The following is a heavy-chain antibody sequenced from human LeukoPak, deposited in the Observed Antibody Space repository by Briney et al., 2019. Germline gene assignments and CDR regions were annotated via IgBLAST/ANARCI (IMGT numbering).Heavy chain of an antibody. D-gene: IGHD2-15*01. J-gene: IGHJ5*02. V-gene: IGHV3-23*01. CDR1: GFIFSSYA. CDR3: AKDSRGTIPSYTFDP. Sequence: GRSLRLSCAASGFIFSSYAMHWVHQAPGKGLEWVSAISGSGGSTYYADSVKGRFTISRDNSKNTLYLQMNSLRAEDTAVYYCAKDSRGTIPSYTFDPWGQGTLVTVSS. CDR2: ISGSGGST.